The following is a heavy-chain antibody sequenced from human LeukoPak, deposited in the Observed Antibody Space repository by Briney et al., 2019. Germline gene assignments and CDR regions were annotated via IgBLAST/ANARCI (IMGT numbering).Heavy chain of an antibody. V-gene: IGHV4-39*07. D-gene: IGHD5-18*01. CDR3: ASTRFVNWIHVGYMDV. CDR2: IYHSGSK. CDR1: GGSISSSSYY. Sequence: SETLSLTCTVSGGSISSSSYYWGWTRQSPGKGLEWIASIYHSGSKYYNPSLKSRVTISLDMSRNQFSLQVSSVTAADTAVYYCASTRFVNWIHVGYMDVWGKGTTVTVSS. J-gene: IGHJ6*03.